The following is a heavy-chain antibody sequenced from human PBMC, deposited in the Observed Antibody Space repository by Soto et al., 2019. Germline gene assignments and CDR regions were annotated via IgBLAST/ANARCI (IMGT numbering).Heavy chain of an antibody. J-gene: IGHJ5*02. CDR1: GGCISSSRYY. Sequence: SETLSLTCTVSGGCISSSRYYWGWIRQPPGKGLEWIGSIYYSGGTYYNPSLKSRVTISVDTSKNQFSLKLSSVTAADTAVYYCASLLTLGYCSGGSCYGIRQHWFDPWGQGTLVTVSS. V-gene: IGHV4-39*01. D-gene: IGHD2-15*01. CDR3: ASLLTLGYCSGGSCYGIRQHWFDP. CDR2: IYYSGGT.